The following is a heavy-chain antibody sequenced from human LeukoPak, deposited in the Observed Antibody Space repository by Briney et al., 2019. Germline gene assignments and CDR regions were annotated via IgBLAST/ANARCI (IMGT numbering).Heavy chain of an antibody. CDR3: AKESGGVDAFDS. Sequence: GGSLRLSCAASGFTFSSYGIHCDCQAPGKGLEWVAVISYDGSNKYYADSVKGRFTISRDNSKNTLYLQMNSLRADDTAVCYWAKESGGVDAFDSCGQGTMVTVSS. CDR1: GFTFSSYG. CDR2: ISYDGSNK. J-gene: IGHJ3*02. V-gene: IGHV3-30*18. D-gene: IGHD3-3*01.